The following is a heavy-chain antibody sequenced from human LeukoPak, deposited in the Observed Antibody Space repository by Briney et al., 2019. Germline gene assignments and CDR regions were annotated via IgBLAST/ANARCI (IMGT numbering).Heavy chain of an antibody. CDR2: IIPIFGTA. V-gene: IGHV1-69*01. CDR1: GGTFSSYA. J-gene: IGHJ4*02. D-gene: IGHD2-21*02. CDR3: ARVRLYCGGDCYHAYFDY. Sequence: SVKVSCKASGGTFSSYAISWVRQAPGQGLEWMGGIIPIFGTANYAQKFQGRVTITADESTSTAYMELSSLRSEETAVYYCARVRLYCGGDCYHAYFDYWGQGTLVTVSS.